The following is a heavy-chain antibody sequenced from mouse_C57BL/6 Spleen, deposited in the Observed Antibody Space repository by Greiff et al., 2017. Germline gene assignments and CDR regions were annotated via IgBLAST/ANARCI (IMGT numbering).Heavy chain of an antibody. V-gene: IGHV1-75*01. CDR3: ARGGIYAMDY. CDR2: IFPGSGST. Sequence: QVQLQQSGPELVKPGASVKISCKASGYTFTDYYINWVKQRPGQGLEWIGWIFPGSGSTYYNEKFKGKATLTVDNSSSTAYMLLSSLTSEDSAVYFCARGGIYAMDYWGQGTSVTVSS. CDR1: GYTFTDYY. J-gene: IGHJ4*01.